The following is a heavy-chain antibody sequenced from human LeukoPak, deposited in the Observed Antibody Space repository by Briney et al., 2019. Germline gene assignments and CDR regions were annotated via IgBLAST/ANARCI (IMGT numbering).Heavy chain of an antibody. V-gene: IGHV4-34*01. D-gene: IGHD3-22*01. J-gene: IGHJ4*02. Sequence: SETLSLTCAVYGGSFSGYYWSWIRQPPGKGLGWIGEINHSGSTNYNPSLKSRVTISVDTSKNQFSLKLSSVTAADTAVYYCARRAYYYDSSGYYWSYFDYWGQGTLVTVSS. CDR3: ARRAYYYDSSGYYWSYFDY. CDR1: GGSFSGYY. CDR2: INHSGST.